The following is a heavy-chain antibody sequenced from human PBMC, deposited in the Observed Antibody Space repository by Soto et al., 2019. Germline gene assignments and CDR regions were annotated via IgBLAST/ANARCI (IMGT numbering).Heavy chain of an antibody. Sequence: SVKVSCKASSGTFSRYAIRWVRQAPGQGLEWMGGIIPIFGTANYAQKFQGRVTITADESTSTAYMELSSLRSEDTAVYYCSRKDTAMVTLYYGMDVWGQGTTVTVSS. CDR1: SGTFSRYA. CDR3: SRKDTAMVTLYYGMDV. D-gene: IGHD5-18*01. J-gene: IGHJ6*02. V-gene: IGHV1-69*13. CDR2: IIPIFGTA.